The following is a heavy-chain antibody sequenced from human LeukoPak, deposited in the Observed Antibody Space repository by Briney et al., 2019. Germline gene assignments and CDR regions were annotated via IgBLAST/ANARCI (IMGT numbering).Heavy chain of an antibody. V-gene: IGHV4-59*01. Sequence: PSETLSLTCTVSSGSISSYYWSWIRQPPGKGPEWIGYVYYSGSTNYNPSLKSRVTISVDTSKNQFSLKLSSVTAADTAVYYCARAGSRFDYWGQGTLVTVSS. CDR1: SGSISSYY. CDR3: ARAGSRFDY. D-gene: IGHD7-27*01. J-gene: IGHJ4*02. CDR2: VYYSGST.